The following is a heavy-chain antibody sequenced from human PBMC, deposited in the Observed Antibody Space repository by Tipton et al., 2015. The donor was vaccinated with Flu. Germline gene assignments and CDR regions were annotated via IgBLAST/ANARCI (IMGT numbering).Heavy chain of an antibody. J-gene: IGHJ4*02. Sequence: QLVQSGPEVKPSETLSLICAVSDYSISSGYYWGWVRQPPGKGLEWIGCISHSGRTYYNPSLKSRVTISVDTAKNQFSQRLSSVTAADTAVYYCARSTYYYGSGSADYWGQGTLVTVSS. D-gene: IGHD3-10*01. V-gene: IGHV4-38-2*01. CDR1: DYSISSGYY. CDR2: ISHSGRT. CDR3: ARSTYYYGSGSADY.